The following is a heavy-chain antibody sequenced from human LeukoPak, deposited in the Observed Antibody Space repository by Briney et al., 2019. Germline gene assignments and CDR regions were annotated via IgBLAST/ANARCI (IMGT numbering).Heavy chain of an antibody. J-gene: IGHJ3*02. V-gene: IGHV3-21*01. CDR2: ISSSSSYI. Sequence: GRSLRLSCAASGFTFSSYATHWVRQAPGKGLEWVSSISSSSSYIYYADSVKGRFTISRDNAKNSLYLQMNSLRAEDTAVYYCASDESIHAFDIWGQGTMVTVSS. D-gene: IGHD2/OR15-2a*01. CDR1: GFTFSSYA. CDR3: ASDESIHAFDI.